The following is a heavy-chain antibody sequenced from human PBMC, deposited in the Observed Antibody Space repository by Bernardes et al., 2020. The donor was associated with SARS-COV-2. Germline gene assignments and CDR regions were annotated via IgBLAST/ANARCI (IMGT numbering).Heavy chain of an antibody. CDR2: IYYSGST. Sequence: SKSLSLTCTVSGGSISSSYWSWIRQPPGTGLEWIGYIYYSGSTNYNPSLKSRVTISVDTSKNQFSLKLSSVTAADTAVYYCARDCDSSGYSSDAFDIWGQGTMVTVSS. D-gene: IGHD3-22*01. CDR3: ARDCDSSGYSSDAFDI. V-gene: IGHV4-59*01. CDR1: GGSISSSY. J-gene: IGHJ3*02.